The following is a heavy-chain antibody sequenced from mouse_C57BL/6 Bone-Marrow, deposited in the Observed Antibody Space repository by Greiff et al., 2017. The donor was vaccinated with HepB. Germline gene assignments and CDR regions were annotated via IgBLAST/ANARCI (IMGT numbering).Heavy chain of an antibody. V-gene: IGHV1-55*01. D-gene: IGHD1-1*01. CDR2: IYPGSGST. Sequence: QVQLQQPGAELVKPGASVKMSCKASGYTFTSYWITWVKQRPGQGLEWIGDIYPGSGSTNYNEKFKSKATLTVDTSSSTAYMQLSSLTSEDSAVYYCARYYGSYWYFDVWGTGTTVTVSS. CDR3: ARYYGSYWYFDV. CDR1: GYTFTSYW. J-gene: IGHJ1*03.